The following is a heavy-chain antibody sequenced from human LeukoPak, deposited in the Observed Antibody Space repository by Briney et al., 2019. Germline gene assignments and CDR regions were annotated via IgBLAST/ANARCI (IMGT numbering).Heavy chain of an antibody. V-gene: IGHV3-30*02. D-gene: IGHD3-22*01. CDR2: IRYDGSNK. CDR1: GFTVSSNY. CDR3: AKDFYDTSGHLYAFDI. J-gene: IGHJ3*02. Sequence: PGGSLRLSCAASGFTVSSNYMHWVRQAPGKGLEWMTFIRYDGSNKYYADSVKGRFTTSRDNSKNTLYLQMNSLRAEDTAMYYCAKDFYDTSGHLYAFDIWGQGTMVTVSS.